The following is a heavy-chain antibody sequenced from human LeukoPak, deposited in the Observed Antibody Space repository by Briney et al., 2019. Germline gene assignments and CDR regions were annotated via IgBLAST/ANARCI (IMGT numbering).Heavy chain of an antibody. J-gene: IGHJ3*01. V-gene: IGHV3-23*01. CDR3: AKDRDIKNRYKDAFHL. CDR2: ISGSGNT. D-gene: IGHD1-1*01. Sequence: GGSLRLSCAASGFVFSSYAMSWVRQAPGKGLEWVSAISGSGNTYYADSVKGRFTISRDNSKNTLYFQMNSLRAEDTAKYYCAKDRDIKNRYKDAFHLWGQGTMVAVSS. CDR1: GFVFSSYA.